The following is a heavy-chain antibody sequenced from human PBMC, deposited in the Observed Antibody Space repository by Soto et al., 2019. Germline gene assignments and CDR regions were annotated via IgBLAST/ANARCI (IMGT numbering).Heavy chain of an antibody. V-gene: IGHV4-39*01. CDR1: GGSISSSSYY. J-gene: IGHJ4*02. Sequence: PSLTCTVSGGSISSSSYYWGWIRQPPGKWLEWIGSIYYSGSTYYNPSLKSRVTISVDTSKNQFSLKLSSVTAADTAVYYCARHMVGIAVAGAYDYLGRGTLITVSS. CDR2: IYYSGST. D-gene: IGHD6-19*01. CDR3: ARHMVGIAVAGAYDY.